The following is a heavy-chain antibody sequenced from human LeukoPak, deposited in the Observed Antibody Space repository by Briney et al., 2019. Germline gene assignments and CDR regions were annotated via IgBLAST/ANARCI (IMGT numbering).Heavy chain of an antibody. CDR1: GGSISRHY. D-gene: IGHD3-22*01. CDR2: ISESGST. V-gene: IGHV4-4*08. J-gene: IGHJ5*02. Sequence: SETLSLTCTVSGGSISRHYWNWIRQPPGKGLEWIGYISESGSTNYNPSLKSRVSMSVDLSKNQFSPKVNSVTAADTAVYYCASGGHHYDSSGFHWFDPWGQGAPVTVSS. CDR3: ASGGHHYDSSGFHWFDP.